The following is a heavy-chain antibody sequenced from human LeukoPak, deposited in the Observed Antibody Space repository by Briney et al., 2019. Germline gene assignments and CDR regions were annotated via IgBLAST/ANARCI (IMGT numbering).Heavy chain of an antibody. V-gene: IGHV3-30*18. CDR3: AKDRNPYYDISFYHYGMDV. CDR1: GFTFTNYA. Sequence: GGSLRLSCAASGFTFTNYAMLWVRQAPGKGLEWVENILYDGSRKNYADSVKGRFSVYRDNSNYSLYLQMNSLRAEDTAVYYCAKDRNPYYDISFYHYGMDVWGQGTTVTVSS. J-gene: IGHJ6*02. D-gene: IGHD3-9*01. CDR2: ILYDGSRK.